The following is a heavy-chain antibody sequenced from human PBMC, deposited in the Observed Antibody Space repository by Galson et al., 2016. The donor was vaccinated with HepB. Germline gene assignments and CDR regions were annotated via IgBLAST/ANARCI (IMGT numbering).Heavy chain of an antibody. J-gene: IGHJ5*02. CDR3: ASHEVRIVVVGFDP. V-gene: IGHV3-73*01. CDR2: IRSKTNNYAT. Sequence: SLRLSCAASGFTFSGSAMHWVRQASGKGLEWVGRIRSKTNNYATAYAASVKGRFTISRDDSKNTAYLQMNSLKTEDTAVYYCASHEVRIVVVGFDPWGQGTLVTVSS. D-gene: IGHD2-15*01. CDR1: GFTFSGSA.